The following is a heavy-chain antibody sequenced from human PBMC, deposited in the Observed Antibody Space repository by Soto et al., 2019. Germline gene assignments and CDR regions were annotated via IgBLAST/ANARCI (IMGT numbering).Heavy chain of an antibody. D-gene: IGHD2-15*01. CDR1: GYTFTSYY. CDR2: INPSGGST. V-gene: IGHV1-46*04. CDR3: AASGRTFAYYYYGMDV. J-gene: IGHJ6*02. Sequence: QVQLVQSGAEVKKPGASVKVSCKASGYTFTSYYMHWVRQAPGQGLEWMGIINPSGGSTSYAQKLQGRVTMTGDTSTSTVYMELSSLSSEDTAVYYCAASGRTFAYYYYGMDVWGQGTTVTVSS.